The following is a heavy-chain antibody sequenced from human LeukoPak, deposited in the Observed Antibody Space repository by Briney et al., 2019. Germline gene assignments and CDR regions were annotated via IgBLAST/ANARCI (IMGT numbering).Heavy chain of an antibody. D-gene: IGHD5-24*01. CDR2: INPSGGST. Sequence: GASVKVSCKASGYTFTSYYMHWVRQAPGQGLEWMGIINPSGGSTSYAQKFQGSVTMTRDTSTSTVYMELSSLRSEDTAVYYCARDLKRWLQSDAFDIWGQGTMVTVSS. V-gene: IGHV1-46*03. CDR3: ARDLKRWLQSDAFDI. CDR1: GYTFTSYY. J-gene: IGHJ3*02.